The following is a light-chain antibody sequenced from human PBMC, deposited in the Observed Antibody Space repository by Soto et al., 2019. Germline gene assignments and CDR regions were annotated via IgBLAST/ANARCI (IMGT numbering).Light chain of an antibody. Sequence: EIVLTQSPATLSLSPGERATLSCRASQSISSYLAWYQQKPGQAPRLLIYDASTRATGIPARFSGSGSGTDFTLTISSLEPEDFAVYYCQQRSNCYTFGQGTTLEIK. V-gene: IGKV3-11*01. CDR2: DAS. J-gene: IGKJ2*01. CDR3: QQRSNCYT. CDR1: QSISSY.